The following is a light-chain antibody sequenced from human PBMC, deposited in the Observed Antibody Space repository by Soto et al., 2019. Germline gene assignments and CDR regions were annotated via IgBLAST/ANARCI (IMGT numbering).Light chain of an antibody. J-gene: IGKJ1*01. CDR3: QQSYNTPRT. Sequence: DIQMTQSPSSLSASVGDRVTITCRASQSISSYLNWYQQKAGKAPKLLIYAASNLQSGVPSRFSGGGSGTDFTLTISSLQPEDFATCYCQQSYNTPRTFGQGTKVEIK. CDR2: AAS. CDR1: QSISSY. V-gene: IGKV1-39*01.